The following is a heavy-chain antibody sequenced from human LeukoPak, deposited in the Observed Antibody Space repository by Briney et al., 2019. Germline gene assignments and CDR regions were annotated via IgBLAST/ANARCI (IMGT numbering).Heavy chain of an antibody. CDR2: IHYTRST. D-gene: IGHD5-24*01. J-gene: IGHJ4*02. CDR3: ARGGQEGYNYPYFDS. Sequence: PSETLSLTCSVSGASISSSSYYWGWIRQPPGKGLEWIGSIHYTRSTYYNPSLKSRVTISVDTSKNQFSLKLSSVTAADTAVYYCARGGQEGYNYPYFDSWDQGTLVTVSS. CDR1: GASISSSSYY. V-gene: IGHV4-39*01.